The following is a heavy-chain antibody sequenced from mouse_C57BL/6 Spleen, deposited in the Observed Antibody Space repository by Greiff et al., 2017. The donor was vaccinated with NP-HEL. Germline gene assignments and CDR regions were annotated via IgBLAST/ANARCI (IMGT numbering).Heavy chain of an antibody. V-gene: IGHV1-15*01. J-gene: IGHJ1*03. CDR1: GYTFTDYE. CDR3: TRSTTVVASDV. CDR2: IDPETGGT. D-gene: IGHD1-1*01. Sequence: QVQLQQSGAELVRPGASVTLSCKASGYTFTDYEMHWVKQTPVHGLEWIGAIDPETGGTAYNQKFKGKAILTADKSSSTAYMELRSLTSEDSAVYYCTRSTTVVASDVWGTGTTVTVSS.